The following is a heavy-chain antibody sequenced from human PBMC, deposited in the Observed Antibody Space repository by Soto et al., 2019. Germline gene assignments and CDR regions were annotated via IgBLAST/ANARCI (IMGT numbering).Heavy chain of an antibody. J-gene: IGHJ5*02. D-gene: IGHD4-17*01. CDR1: GFTFSRYW. Sequence: EVQLVESGGALVQPGGSLRLSCGASGFTFSRYWMNWVRQAPGKGLEWVANINQDGGQTYYVDSVKGRFTISRNNAKNXVYLQMDSLRAEDTAVYYCASPPTNLDYDDDTWFDPWGQGTLVTVSS. CDR2: INQDGGQT. V-gene: IGHV3-7*01. CDR3: ASPPTNLDYDDDTWFDP.